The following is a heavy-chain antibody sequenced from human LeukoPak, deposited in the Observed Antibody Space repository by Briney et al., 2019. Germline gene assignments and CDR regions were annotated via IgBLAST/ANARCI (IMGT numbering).Heavy chain of an antibody. V-gene: IGHV4-59*08. CDR1: GGSISSYY. CDR3: ARGDVVVPAAIPYYYYGMDV. D-gene: IGHD2-2*01. Sequence: SETLSLTCTVSGGSISSYYWSWIRQPPGKGLEWIGYIYYSGSTNYNPSLKSRVTISVGTSKNQFSLKLSSVTAADTAVYYCARGDVVVPAAIPYYYYGMDVWGQGTTVTVSS. J-gene: IGHJ6*02. CDR2: IYYSGST.